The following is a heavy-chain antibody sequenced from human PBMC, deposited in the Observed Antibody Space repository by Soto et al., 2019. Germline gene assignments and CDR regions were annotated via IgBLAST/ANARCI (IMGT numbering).Heavy chain of an antibody. D-gene: IGHD3-22*01. CDR2: INHSGST. CDR1: GGSFSGYY. J-gene: IGHJ6*02. CDR3: ARVGYYPFYYYYGMDV. Sequence: SETLSLTCSVYGGSFSGYYWSWIRQPPGKGLEWIGEINHSGSTNYNPSLKSRVTISVDTSKNQFSLKLSSVTAADTAVYYCARVGYYPFYYYYGMDVWGQGTTVTVSS. V-gene: IGHV4-34*01.